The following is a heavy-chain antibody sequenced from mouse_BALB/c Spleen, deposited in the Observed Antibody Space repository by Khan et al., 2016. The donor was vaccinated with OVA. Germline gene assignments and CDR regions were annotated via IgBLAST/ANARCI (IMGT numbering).Heavy chain of an antibody. CDR2: INPSTGYT. J-gene: IGHJ3*01. CDR3: TRRGLFGLFAY. V-gene: IGHV1-7*01. D-gene: IGHD6-2*01. Sequence: QVQLQQSGAELAKPGASVKMSCTASGYTFTTYWIHWIKQRPGQGLEWIGYINPSTGYTEYNKKFKDKATLTADESSSTAYMQLNRLTSADSAVYYWTRRGLFGLFAYWGQGTLVTVSA. CDR1: GYTFTTYW.